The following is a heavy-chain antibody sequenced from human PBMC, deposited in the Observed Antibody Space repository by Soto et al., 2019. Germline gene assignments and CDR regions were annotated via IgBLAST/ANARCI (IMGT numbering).Heavy chain of an antibody. J-gene: IGHJ6*02. Sequence: QVQLVESGGGVVQPGKSLRLSCAASGFRFSSSGMHWVRQAPGKGLEWVAVIIYDGSKKEYADSVKGRFTVSRDNSKDTVYLQMNNLRPEDTGVYYCAKDLQDFASFFFYGMDVWGQGTSVTVSS. CDR3: AKDLQDFASFFFYGMDV. CDR2: IIYDGSKK. V-gene: IGHV3-30*18. CDR1: GFRFSSSG. D-gene: IGHD3-3*01.